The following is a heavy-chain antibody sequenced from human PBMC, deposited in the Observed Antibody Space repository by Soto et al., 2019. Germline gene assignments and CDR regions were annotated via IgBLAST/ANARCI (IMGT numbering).Heavy chain of an antibody. Sequence: ASVKVACEVSGYTLTELSMHWVRQAPGKGLEWMGGFDPEDGETIYAQKFQGRVTMTEDTSTDTAYMGLSSLRSEDTAVYYCATIVATTAFDYWRPVTLVLVSS. CDR1: GYTLTELS. D-gene: IGHD5-12*01. J-gene: IGHJ4*02. CDR2: FDPEDGET. CDR3: ATIVATTAFDY. V-gene: IGHV1-24*01.